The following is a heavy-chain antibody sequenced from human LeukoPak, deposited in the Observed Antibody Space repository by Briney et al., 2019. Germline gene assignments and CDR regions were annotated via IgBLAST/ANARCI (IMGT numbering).Heavy chain of an antibody. CDR1: GFTFSSYW. D-gene: IGHD2-15*01. CDR3: ARDKYCSGGSCYSRVLSSINCFDP. V-gene: IGHV3-7*01. CDR2: IKQDGSEK. J-gene: IGHJ5*02. Sequence: PGGSLRLSCAASGFTFSSYWMSWVRQAPGKGLEWVANIKQDGSEKYYVDSVKGRFTISRDNAKNSLYLQMNSLRAEDTAVYYCARDKYCSGGSCYSRVLSSINCFDPWGQGPLVTVSS.